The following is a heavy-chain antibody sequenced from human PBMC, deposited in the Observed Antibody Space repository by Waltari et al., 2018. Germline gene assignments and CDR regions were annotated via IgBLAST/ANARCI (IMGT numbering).Heavy chain of an antibody. CDR3: ARGDDILTDYYKGLDY. J-gene: IGHJ4*02. Sequence: QVQLVQSGAGVKKPGASVKVACKASGYIFTIFVIDCVRQAPGQGLEWTGWISAYNNSTNYAQKIQVRVTMTTDTSTSTAYMELRSLISDDTAVYYCARGDDILTDYYKGLDYWGRGTLVTVSS. CDR1: GYIFTIFV. D-gene: IGHD3-9*01. CDR2: ISAYNNST. V-gene: IGHV1-18*01.